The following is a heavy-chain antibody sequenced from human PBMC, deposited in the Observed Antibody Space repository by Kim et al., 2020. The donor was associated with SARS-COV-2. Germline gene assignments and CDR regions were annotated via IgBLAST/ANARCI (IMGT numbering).Heavy chain of an antibody. J-gene: IGHJ4*02. CDR2: ISYDGSNK. D-gene: IGHD1-26*01. CDR3: AKDRSGSHRYFDY. CDR1: GFTFSSYG. Sequence: GGSLRLSCAASGFTFSSYGMHWVRQAPGKGLEWVAVISYDGSNKYYADSVKGRFTISRDNSKNTLYLQMNSLRAEDTAVYYCAKDRSGSHRYFDYWGQGTLVTVSS. V-gene: IGHV3-30*18.